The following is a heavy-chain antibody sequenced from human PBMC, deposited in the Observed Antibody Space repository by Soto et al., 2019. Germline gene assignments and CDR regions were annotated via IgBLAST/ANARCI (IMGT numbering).Heavy chain of an antibody. V-gene: IGHV1-69*04. D-gene: IGHD5-12*01. Sequence: ASVKVSCKASGGTFSSYAISWVRQAPGQGLEWMGRIIPILGIANYAQKFQGRVTITADKSTSTAYMELSSLRSEDTAVYYCARDAERDGYNHQDYYYYYGMDVWGQGTTVTVSS. J-gene: IGHJ6*02. CDR1: GGTFSSYA. CDR3: ARDAERDGYNHQDYYYYYGMDV. CDR2: IIPILGIA.